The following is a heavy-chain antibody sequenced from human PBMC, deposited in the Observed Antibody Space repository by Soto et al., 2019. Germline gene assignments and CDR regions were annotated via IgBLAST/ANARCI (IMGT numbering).Heavy chain of an antibody. V-gene: IGHV2-26*01. Sequence: QVTLKESGPVLVKPTETLTLTCTVSGFSRSNARLGVSWIRQPPGKALEWLAHIFSNDEKSYSTSLKSRLTISKDPSNSQVVLTMTYMDPVDTATYYCARISMAGNWFDPWGQGTLVTVSS. J-gene: IGHJ5*02. CDR1: GFSRSNARLG. CDR3: ARISMAGNWFDP. D-gene: IGHD6-19*01. CDR2: IFSNDEK.